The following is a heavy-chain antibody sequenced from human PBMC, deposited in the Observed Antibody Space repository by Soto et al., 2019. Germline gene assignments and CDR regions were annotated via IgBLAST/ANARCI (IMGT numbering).Heavy chain of an antibody. CDR2: TYYSGAT. D-gene: IGHD6-6*01. CDR1: GGSISGGRYY. J-gene: IGHJ4*01. Sequence: QVRLQESGPGLVRPSQTLSLSCTVSGGSISGGRYYWIWIRQRPGEGLEWLGYTYYSGATYYNPSLNSRVAISVDTSKDQFTLKGDSVTAADTAVYFCARQGYSSSFNIGYWGHGTLVTVSS. CDR3: ARQGYSSSFNIGY. V-gene: IGHV4-31*04.